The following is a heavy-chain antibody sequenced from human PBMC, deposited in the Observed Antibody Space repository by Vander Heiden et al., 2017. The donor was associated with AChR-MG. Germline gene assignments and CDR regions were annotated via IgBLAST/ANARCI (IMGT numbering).Heavy chain of an antibody. D-gene: IGHD1-26*01. CDR3: AREERSIVGACDAFDI. J-gene: IGHJ3*02. CDR2: IKQDGSEK. CDR1: GFTFSSYW. Sequence: EVQLVESGGGLVQPGGSLRLSCAASGFTFSSYWMSWVRQAPGKGLEWVANIKQDGSEKYYVDSVKGRFTISRDNAKNSLYLQMNSLRAEDTAVYYCAREERSIVGACDAFDIWGQGTMVTVSS. V-gene: IGHV3-7*01.